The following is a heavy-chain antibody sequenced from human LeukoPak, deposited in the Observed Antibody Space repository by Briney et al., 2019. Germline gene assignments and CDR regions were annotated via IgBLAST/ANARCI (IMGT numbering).Heavy chain of an antibody. J-gene: IGHJ4*02. CDR1: GYTFTSYD. CDR3: ARDQWSSSSQRNIDY. CDR2: MNPNSGNT. Sequence: ASVKVSCKASGYTFTSYDINWVRQATGQGLEWMGWMNPNSGNTGYAQKFQGRVTMTTDTSTSTAYMELRSLRSDDTAVYYCARDQWSSSSQRNIDYWGQGTLVTVSS. D-gene: IGHD6-13*01. V-gene: IGHV1-8*01.